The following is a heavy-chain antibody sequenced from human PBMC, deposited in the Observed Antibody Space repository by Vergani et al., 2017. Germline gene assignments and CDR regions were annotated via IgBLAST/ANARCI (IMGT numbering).Heavy chain of an antibody. CDR3: ARDHRYCSGGSCYQVFDY. Sequence: QVQLVQSGAEVKKPGSSVKVSCKASGGTFSSYTISWVRQAPGQGLGWMGRIIPILGIANYAQKFQGRVTITADKSTSTAYMELSSLRSEDTAVYYCARDHRYCSGGSCYQVFDYWGQGTLVTVSS. CDR2: IIPILGIA. CDR1: GGTFSSYT. J-gene: IGHJ4*02. V-gene: IGHV1-69*08. D-gene: IGHD2-15*01.